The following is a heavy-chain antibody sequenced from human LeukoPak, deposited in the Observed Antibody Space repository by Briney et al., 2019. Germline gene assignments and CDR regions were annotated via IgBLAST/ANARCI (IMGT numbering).Heavy chain of an antibody. D-gene: IGHD3-9*01. CDR1: GGSVSSGSYY. CDR3: ARVVYDILTGYLFDY. CDR2: IYYSGRT. Sequence: KPSETLSLTCTVSGGSVSSGSYYWSWIRQPPGKGLEWIGYIYYSGRTNYNPSLKSRVTISVDTSKNQFSLKLSSVTAADTAVYYCARVVYDILTGYLFDYWGQGTLVTVSS. J-gene: IGHJ4*02. V-gene: IGHV4-61*01.